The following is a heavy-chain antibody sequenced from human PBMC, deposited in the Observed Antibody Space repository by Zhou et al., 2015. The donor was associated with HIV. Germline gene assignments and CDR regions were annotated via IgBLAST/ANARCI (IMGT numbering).Heavy chain of an antibody. D-gene: IGHD6-19*01. J-gene: IGHJ4*02. CDR2: IIPIFGTA. V-gene: IGHV1-69*01. CDR3: ASRRPGIAVAGPYYFDY. Sequence: QVQLVQSGAEVKKPGSSVKVSCKASGGTFSSYAISWVRQAPGQGLEWMGGIIPIFGTANYAQKFQGRVTITADESTSTAYMELSSLRSEDTAVYYCASRRPGIAVAGPYYFDYWGQGTLVTVSS. CDR1: GGTFSSYA.